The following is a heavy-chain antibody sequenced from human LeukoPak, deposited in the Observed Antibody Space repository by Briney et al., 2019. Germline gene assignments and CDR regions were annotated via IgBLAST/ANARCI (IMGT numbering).Heavy chain of an antibody. CDR2: IKEDGTVK. J-gene: IGHJ4*02. Sequence: GGSLRLSCAASGITFSNYWMNWVRQAPGKGLEWVANIKEDGTVKCYADSVKGRFTISRDNAKISLYLQMNSLRVEDTALYYCVGGAARDSWGQGTLVTVSS. V-gene: IGHV3-7*04. CDR1: GITFSNYW. CDR3: VGGAARDS. D-gene: IGHD2-15*01.